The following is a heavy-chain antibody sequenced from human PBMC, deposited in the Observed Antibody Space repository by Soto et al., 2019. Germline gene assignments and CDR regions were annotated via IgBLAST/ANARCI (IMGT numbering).Heavy chain of an antibody. D-gene: IGHD3-16*01. Sequence: EVQLVESGGGLVQPGGSLRLSCAASGFTVSTKYISLDLQAPGKGLEWLSVIYSGGSTFYADAVRGRFTISRDNYKNTVNLQMNSLRAEDTAVYYCARDPWAADYWGQGTLVTVSS. J-gene: IGHJ4*02. CDR2: IYSGGST. CDR3: ARDPWAADY. CDR1: GFTVSTKY. V-gene: IGHV3-66*01.